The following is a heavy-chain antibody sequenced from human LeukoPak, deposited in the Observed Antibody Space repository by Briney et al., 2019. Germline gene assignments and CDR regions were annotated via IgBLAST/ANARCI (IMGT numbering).Heavy chain of an antibody. CDR2: INPSGGST. D-gene: IGHD3-22*01. V-gene: IGHV1-46*01. CDR3: ARAPNENQNYYDSSGYYFLFDY. CDR1: GYTFTSYH. J-gene: IGHJ4*02. Sequence: ASVKVSCKASGYTFTSYHMHWVRQAPGQGLEWMGIINPSGGSTSYAQKFQGRVTMTRDTSTSTVYMELSSLRSEDTAVYYCARAPNENQNYYDSSGYYFLFDYWGQGTLVTVSS.